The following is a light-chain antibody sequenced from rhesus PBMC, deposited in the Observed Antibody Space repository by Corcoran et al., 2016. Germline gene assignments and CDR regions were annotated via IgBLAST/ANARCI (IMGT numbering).Light chain of an antibody. Sequence: DIQMTQSPSSLSASVGDTVTINCRASQGISNYLAWYQQKPGKAPKPLFYNASNLESGVPSRFSGSGSGTDFTLTIISLTPVVFAIYYCQQHNSYPWTFGQGTKVEIK. CDR1: QGISNY. V-gene: IGKV1S14*01. CDR2: NAS. CDR3: QQHNSYPWT. J-gene: IGKJ1*01.